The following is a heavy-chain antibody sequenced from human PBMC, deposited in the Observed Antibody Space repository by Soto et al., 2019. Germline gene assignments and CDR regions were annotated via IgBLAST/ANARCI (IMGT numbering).Heavy chain of an antibody. J-gene: IGHJ4*02. V-gene: IGHV4-59*01. CDR1: GGSISGYY. CDR2: VYYSGST. CDR3: AKYRRTDAEGYRLDF. D-gene: IGHD5-12*01. Sequence: SETLSLTCTLSGGSISGYYWSWIRQPPGKGLEWTGYVYYSGSTKYNPSLESRVTISVDMSNNQFSLMLTSVTAADTAVYYCAKYRRTDAEGYRLDFWGQGTLVTVSS.